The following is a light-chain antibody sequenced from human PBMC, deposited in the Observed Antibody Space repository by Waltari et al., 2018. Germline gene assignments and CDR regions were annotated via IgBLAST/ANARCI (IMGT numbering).Light chain of an antibody. CDR1: ALPKQS. CDR2: KDT. V-gene: IGLV3-25*03. J-gene: IGLJ2*01. Sequence: SYELTQPTSVSVSPGQTAKIPCSGDALPKQSTYWYQQKPGQAPLLVIYKDTERPSGIPERFSGSSSGTTVTLTISGVQAEDEADYYCLSAYSGGSQGVFGGGTKLTVL. CDR3: LSAYSGGSQGV.